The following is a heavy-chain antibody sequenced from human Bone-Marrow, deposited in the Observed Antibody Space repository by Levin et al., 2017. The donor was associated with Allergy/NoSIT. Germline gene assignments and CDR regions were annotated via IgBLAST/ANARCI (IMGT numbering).Heavy chain of an antibody. CDR3: ARDPSSMVSLDYGMDV. CDR1: GFSFGDFG. V-gene: IGHV3-20*04. D-gene: IGHD3-10*01. Sequence: LSLTCAASGFSFGDFGMSWVRQVPGKGPEWVSGITWNGGITGYADSVKGRFTISRDNAKNSLYLQMNSLTAEDTALYYCARDPSSMVSLDYGMDVWGQGTTVMVAS. CDR2: ITWNGGIT. J-gene: IGHJ6*02.